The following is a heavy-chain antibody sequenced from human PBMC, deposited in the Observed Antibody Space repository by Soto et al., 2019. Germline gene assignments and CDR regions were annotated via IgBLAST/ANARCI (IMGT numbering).Heavy chain of an antibody. J-gene: IGHJ5*02. Sequence: QVQLQESGPGLVKPSQTLSLTCTVSGGSISSGDHYWSWIRQPPGKGLEWIGYIYYSGSTYYNPSLKSRVTISVDTSKNQCSLKLSSVTAADTAVYYCARGDDYGGNSGFWFDPWGQGTLVTVSS. V-gene: IGHV4-30-4*01. CDR2: IYYSGST. CDR1: GGSISSGDHY. CDR3: ARGDDYGGNSGFWFDP. D-gene: IGHD4-17*01.